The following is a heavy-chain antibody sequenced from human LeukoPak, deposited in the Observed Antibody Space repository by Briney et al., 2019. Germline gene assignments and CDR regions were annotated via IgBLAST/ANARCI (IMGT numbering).Heavy chain of an antibody. V-gene: IGHV4-39*01. CDR1: GGSVSSSSYS. D-gene: IGHD5-24*01. J-gene: IGHJ5*02. Sequence: SETLSLTCTVSGGSVSSSSYSWGWIRQPPGKGLEWIGSIYYSGSTYYNPSLKSRVTISVDTSKNQFSLKLSSVTAADTAVYYCARHEGSSPTINWFDPWGQGTLVTVSS. CDR3: ARHEGSSPTINWFDP. CDR2: IYYSGST.